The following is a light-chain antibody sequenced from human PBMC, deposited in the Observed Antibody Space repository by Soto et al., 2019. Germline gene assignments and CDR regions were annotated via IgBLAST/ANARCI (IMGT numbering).Light chain of an antibody. CDR2: GAS. Sequence: EIVWSQSPGTPSLSPGEKATLSCMSSPGVSANNLAWYQHKAGQTPRLLIYGASSRATGIPDRFSGSGSGTDFTLTISGLEPDDLAVSYCLQYGRSPRTFGRGTKVDI. CDR1: PGVSANN. V-gene: IGKV3-20*01. CDR3: LQYGRSPRT. J-gene: IGKJ1*01.